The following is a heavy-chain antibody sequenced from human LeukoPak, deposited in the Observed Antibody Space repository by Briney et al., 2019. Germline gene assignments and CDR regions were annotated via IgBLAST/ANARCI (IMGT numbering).Heavy chain of an antibody. CDR2: ISSSSSYI. D-gene: IGHD3-10*01. J-gene: IGHJ4*02. CDR1: GFTFSSYS. V-gene: IGHV3-21*04. Sequence: GGSLRLSCAASGFTFSSYSMTWVRQAPGKGLEWVSSISSSSSYIYYADSVKGRFTIPRDNSKNTLFLQMDSLRADDTAVYYCAKGRSVIRGELDYWGQGNLVTVSS. CDR3: AKGRSVIRGELDY.